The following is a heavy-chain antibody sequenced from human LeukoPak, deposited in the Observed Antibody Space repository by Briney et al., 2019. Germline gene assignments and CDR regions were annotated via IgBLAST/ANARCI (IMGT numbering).Heavy chain of an antibody. D-gene: IGHD3-22*01. CDR3: ARDFVNSGYYFDY. V-gene: IGHV3-21*01. CDR2: ISRTSTYI. J-gene: IGHJ4*02. CDR1: GFSFSGNS. Sequence: GGSQRLSCVGSGFSFSGNSMNWVRQAPGKGLEWVSGISRTSTYIYYADSVQGRFTISRDNAKNSLYLQMDSLRAEDTAVYYCARDFVNSGYYFDYWGRGTQVTVSS.